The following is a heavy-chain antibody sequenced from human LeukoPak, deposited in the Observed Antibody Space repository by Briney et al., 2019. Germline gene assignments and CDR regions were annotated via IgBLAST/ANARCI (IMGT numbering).Heavy chain of an antibody. CDR1: GFTFSSYG. J-gene: IGHJ4*02. CDR2: ISFDGSDK. CDR3: ARVMVRTFDY. V-gene: IGHV3-30*03. Sequence: PGGSLRLSCAASGFTFSSYGLHWVRQAPGKGLEWVAVISFDGSDKYYADSVKGRFTISRDNSKNTLYLQMNSLRAEDTAVYYCARVMVRTFDYWGQGTLVTVSS. D-gene: IGHD3-10*01.